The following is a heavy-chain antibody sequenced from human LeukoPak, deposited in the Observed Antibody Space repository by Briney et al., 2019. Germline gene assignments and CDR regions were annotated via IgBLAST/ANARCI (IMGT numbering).Heavy chain of an antibody. V-gene: IGHV1-46*01. J-gene: IGHJ5*02. Sequence: ASVKVSCKASGYTFTSYYMHWVRQAPGQGLEWMGVINPSGGSTSYAQKFQGRVTMTRDASTSTVYMELSSLRSEDTAVYYCARGVKGGCSGGSCHNWFDPWGQGTLVTVSS. D-gene: IGHD2-15*01. CDR2: INPSGGST. CDR3: ARGVKGGCSGGSCHNWFDP. CDR1: GYTFTSYY.